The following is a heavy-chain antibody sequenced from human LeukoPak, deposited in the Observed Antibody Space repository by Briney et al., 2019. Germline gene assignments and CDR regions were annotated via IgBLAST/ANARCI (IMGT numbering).Heavy chain of an antibody. CDR2: IYSGGST. V-gene: IGHV3-66*01. D-gene: IGHD3-10*01. CDR3: ARGAPYYYGSLNYFDY. Sequence: GGSLRLSCAASGFTVSSNYMSWVRQAPGKGLEWVSVIYSGGSTYYADSVKGRFTISRDNSKNTLYLQMNSLRAEDTAVYYCARGAPYYYGSLNYFDYWGQGTLVTVSS. J-gene: IGHJ4*02. CDR1: GFTVSSNY.